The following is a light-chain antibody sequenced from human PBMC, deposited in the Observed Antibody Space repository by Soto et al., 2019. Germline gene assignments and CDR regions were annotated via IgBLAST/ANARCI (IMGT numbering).Light chain of an antibody. CDR1: SSDVGGYNY. CDR3: SSYTSSSPLV. Sequence: QSVLTQPASVSGSPGQSITISCTGTSSDVGGYNYVSWYQQHPGKAPKLMIYEVRNRPAGVYNRFSGSKSGNTASLTISGLQAEDEADYDCSSYTSSSPLVFGTGTKLTVL. J-gene: IGLJ1*01. CDR2: EVR. V-gene: IGLV2-14*01.